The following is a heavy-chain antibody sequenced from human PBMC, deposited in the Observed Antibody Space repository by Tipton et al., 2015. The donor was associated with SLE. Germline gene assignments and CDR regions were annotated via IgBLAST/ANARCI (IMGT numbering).Heavy chain of an antibody. V-gene: IGHV5-51*03. CDR3: ARGNWQGGAFDI. CDR1: AHSFNTYW. Sequence: QLVQSGAEVKKPGESLKISCKGSAHSFNTYWIAWVRQMPGKGLEWMGIIYPGDSETRYSPSFQGQVTISADKSISTAYLQWSSLRASDTATYYCARGNWQGGAFDIWGHGTMVTVSS. CDR2: IYPGDSET. D-gene: IGHD1-20*01. J-gene: IGHJ3*02.